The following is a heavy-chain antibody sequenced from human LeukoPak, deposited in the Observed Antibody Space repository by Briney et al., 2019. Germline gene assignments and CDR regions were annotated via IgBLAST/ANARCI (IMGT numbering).Heavy chain of an antibody. CDR1: GGTFSTYA. CDR2: VIPIFGTA. J-gene: IGHJ4*02. CDR3: ARGRTTMIVVDLSPPVDY. V-gene: IGHV1-69*13. Sequence: SVKVSCKASGGTFSTYAFSWVRQAPGQGLEWMGGVIPIFGTANYAQKLQGRVTITADESTSTAYMELSSLRSEDTAVYYCARGRTTMIVVDLSPPVDYWGQGTLVTVSS. D-gene: IGHD3-22*01.